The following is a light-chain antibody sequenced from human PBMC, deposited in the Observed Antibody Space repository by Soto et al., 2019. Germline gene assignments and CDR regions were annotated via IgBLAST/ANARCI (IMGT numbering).Light chain of an antibody. Sequence: DIVMTQSPDSLAVSLGERATFNCKSSENVLYSSNNKNFLAWYQQKQGQPPRLLIYWASTRESGVPDRFSGSGSGTEFTLTISSMQAEDVAVYYCQQYYATPVTFGQGTRLEL. CDR2: WAS. CDR3: QQYYATPVT. V-gene: IGKV4-1*01. CDR1: ENVLYSSNNKNF. J-gene: IGKJ5*01.